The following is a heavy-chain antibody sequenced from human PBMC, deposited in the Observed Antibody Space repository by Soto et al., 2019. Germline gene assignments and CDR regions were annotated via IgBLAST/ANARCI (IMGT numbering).Heavy chain of an antibody. J-gene: IGHJ3*02. D-gene: IGHD2-8*01. CDR1: GYTLTELS. Sequence: QVPLVQSGAEVKKPGASVKVSCKVSGYTLTELSMHWVRQAPGKGLEWMGGFDPEDGETIYAQKFQGRVTMTEDTSTDTAYMELSSLRSEDTAVYYCATPGDIVLMVYANRRNDAFDIWGQGTMVTVSS. CDR3: ATPGDIVLMVYANRRNDAFDI. V-gene: IGHV1-24*01. CDR2: FDPEDGET.